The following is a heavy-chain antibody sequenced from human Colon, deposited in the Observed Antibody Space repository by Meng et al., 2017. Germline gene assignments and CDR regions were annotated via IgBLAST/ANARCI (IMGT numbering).Heavy chain of an antibody. J-gene: IGHJ4*02. CDR1: VDSVTPTLSS. CDR2: IYDNGYT. Sequence: QLQLQESGSRLVKPSLTLSLTCAVSVDSVTPTLSSWSWIRQSPGKGLEWIGNIYDNGYTYYSPSLRSRVTISVDRSNNQFSLNLNSVTAADTAVYFCARGYRGSTYFAYWGQGILVTVSS. V-gene: IGHV4-30-2*06. D-gene: IGHD3-16*01. CDR3: ARGYRGSTYFAY.